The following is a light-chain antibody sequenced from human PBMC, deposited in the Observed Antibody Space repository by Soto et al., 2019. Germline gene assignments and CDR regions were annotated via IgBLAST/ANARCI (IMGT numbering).Light chain of an antibody. V-gene: IGLV2-14*01. CDR2: DVS. Sequence: QSALTQPASVSGSPGQSIAISCTGTSSDVGGYDYVSWYQQHPGKAPKVMIYDVSNRPSGVSNRFSGSKSDNTASLTISGLQAEDEDDYHCSSYTSSSTYVFATGTKLTVL. J-gene: IGLJ1*01. CDR1: SSDVGGYDY. CDR3: SSYTSSSTYV.